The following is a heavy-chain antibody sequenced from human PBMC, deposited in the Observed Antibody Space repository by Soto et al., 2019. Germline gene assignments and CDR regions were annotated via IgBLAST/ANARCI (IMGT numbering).Heavy chain of an antibody. V-gene: IGHV1-69*01. CDR3: ARTRARLASYYYYYGMDV. CDR1: GGTFSSYA. D-gene: IGHD1-26*01. Sequence: QVQLVQSGAEVKKPGSSVNVSCKASGGTFSSYAISWVRQAPGQGLEWMGGIIPIFGTANYAQKFQGRVTITADESTSTAYMELSSLRSEDTAVYYCARTRARLASYYYYYGMDVWGQGTTVTVSS. J-gene: IGHJ6*02. CDR2: IIPIFGTA.